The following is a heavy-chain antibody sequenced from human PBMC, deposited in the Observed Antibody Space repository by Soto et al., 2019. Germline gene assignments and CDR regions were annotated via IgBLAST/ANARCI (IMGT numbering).Heavy chain of an antibody. J-gene: IGHJ4*02. CDR3: ARADCGGQCPCDY. Sequence: GGSLRLSCAASGFTFGTYGMHWVRQAPGKGLEWVAGIWYDGSVKTYADSVKGRFSISRDNSQNTVYLQMNTLRAEDTAVYYCARADCGGQCPCDYWGQGTMVTVSS. D-gene: IGHD2-21*01. CDR2: IWYDGSVK. CDR1: GFTFGTYG. V-gene: IGHV3-33*01.